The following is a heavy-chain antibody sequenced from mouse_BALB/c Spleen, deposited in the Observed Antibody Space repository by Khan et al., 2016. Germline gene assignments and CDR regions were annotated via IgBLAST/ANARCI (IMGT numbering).Heavy chain of an antibody. V-gene: IGHV3-6*02. Sequence: EVQLQESGPGLVKSSQSLSLTCSVTRYSITSGYYWNWIRQFPGNKLEWMGYISYDGINNYNLSLKNRISITRDTSKNQLVLKLNSVTSEDTSTYSCVTLLRVSAIDYWGQGTSATVSS. J-gene: IGHJ4*01. CDR1: RYSITSGYY. CDR2: ISYDGIN. D-gene: IGHD1-1*01. CDR3: VTLLRVSAIDY.